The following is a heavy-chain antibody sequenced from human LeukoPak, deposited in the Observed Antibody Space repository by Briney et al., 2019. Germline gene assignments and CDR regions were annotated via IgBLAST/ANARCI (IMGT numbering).Heavy chain of an antibody. CDR2: ISAYNVNT. Sequence: ASVKVSCKASGYTFTSYGISWVRQAPGQGLGWMGWISAYNVNTNYAQKLQCRVTMTTDTSTSTAYMELRSLRSDDTAVYYCARVGTYTYGDYYFDYWGQGTLVTVSS. V-gene: IGHV1-18*01. J-gene: IGHJ4*02. CDR3: ARVGTYTYGDYYFDY. CDR1: GYTFTSYG. D-gene: IGHD4-17*01.